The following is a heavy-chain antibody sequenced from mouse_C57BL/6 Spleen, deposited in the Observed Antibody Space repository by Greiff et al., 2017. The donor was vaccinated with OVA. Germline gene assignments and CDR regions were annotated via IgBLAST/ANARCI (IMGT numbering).Heavy chain of an antibody. D-gene: IGHD2-5*01. V-gene: IGHV1-19*01. CDR1: GYTFTDYY. J-gene: IGHJ3*01. CDR3: ARSYYSNYEAWFAY. Sequence: SGPVLVKPGASVKMSCKASGYTFTDYYMNWVKQSHGKSLEWIGVINPYNGGTSYNQKFKGKATLTVDKSSSTAYMELNSLTSEDSAVYYCARSYYSNYEAWFAYWGQGTLVTVSA. CDR2: INPYNGGT.